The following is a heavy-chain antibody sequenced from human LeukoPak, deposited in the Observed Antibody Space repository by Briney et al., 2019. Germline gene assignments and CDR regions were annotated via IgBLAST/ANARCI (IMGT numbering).Heavy chain of an antibody. J-gene: IGHJ5*02. CDR3: ARDLLLSSVFDP. CDR2: VYYSGST. D-gene: IGHD3-10*01. V-gene: IGHV4-39*07. CDR1: GGSISSSSYY. Sequence: SETLSLTCTVSGGSISSSSYYWGWIRQPPGKGLEWIGSVYYSGSTYYNPSLKSRVTISVDTSKNQFSLKLSSVTAADTAVYYCARDLLLSSVFDPWGQGTLVTVSS.